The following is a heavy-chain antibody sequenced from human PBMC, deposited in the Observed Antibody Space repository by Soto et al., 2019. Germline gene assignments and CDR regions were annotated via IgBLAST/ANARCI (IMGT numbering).Heavy chain of an antibody. J-gene: IGHJ6*02. D-gene: IGHD3-10*01. V-gene: IGHV4-59*01. CDR2: IYYSGST. CDR3: ARDLGYYGSGSSLIDYYYSYGMDV. Sequence: PSETLSLTCTVSGGSISSYYWGWIRQPPGKGLEWIGYIYYSGSTNYNPSLKSRVTISVDTSKNQFSLKLSSVTAADTAVYYCARDLGYYGSGSSLIDYYYSYGMDVWGQGTTVTVSS. CDR1: GGSISSYY.